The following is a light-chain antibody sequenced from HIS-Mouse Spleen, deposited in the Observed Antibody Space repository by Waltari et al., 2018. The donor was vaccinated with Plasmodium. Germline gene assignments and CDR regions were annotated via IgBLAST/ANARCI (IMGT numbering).Light chain of an antibody. CDR1: QGISSY. CDR2: AAS. V-gene: IGKV1D-8*02. CDR3: QQYYSFPRT. Sequence: AIWMTTSPSSLSSSTDARATISCRISQGISSYLAWYQQKPGKAPELLIYAASTLQSGVPSRFSGSGSGTDFTLTISCLQSEDFATYYCQQYYSFPRTFGQGTKVEIK. J-gene: IGKJ1*01.